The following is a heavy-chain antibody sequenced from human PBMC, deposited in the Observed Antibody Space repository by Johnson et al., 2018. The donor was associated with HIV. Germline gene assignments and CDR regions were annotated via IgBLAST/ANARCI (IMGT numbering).Heavy chain of an antibody. CDR3: ASGAYSSSLTFDI. CDR1: GFTFSSSA. Sequence: QVLLVESGGGLVQPGRSLRLSCAASGFTFSSSAFHWVRQAPGKGLEWVAVISYDGSNKYYADSVKGRFTISRDSSKNTLYLQVNSLRVEDTAVYYCASGAYSSSLTFDIWGQGTMVTVSS. J-gene: IGHJ3*02. CDR2: ISYDGSNK. D-gene: IGHD6-6*01. V-gene: IGHV3-30*04.